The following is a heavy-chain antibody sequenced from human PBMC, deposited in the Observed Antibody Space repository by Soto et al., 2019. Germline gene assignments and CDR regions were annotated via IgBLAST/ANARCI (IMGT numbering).Heavy chain of an antibody. D-gene: IGHD6-19*01. J-gene: IGHJ3*02. CDR3: VKRSGQSNGWGAFDI. CDR2: ISGSGIRT. Sequence: PGGSLRLSCAASGFTFSNYAMSWVRQAPGKGLEWVSSISGSGIRTYYAGSVKGRFTISRDNSKNTVDLQMNSLRAEDTAVYYCVKRSGQSNGWGAFDIWGQGAMVTVSS. CDR1: GFTFSNYA. V-gene: IGHV3-23*01.